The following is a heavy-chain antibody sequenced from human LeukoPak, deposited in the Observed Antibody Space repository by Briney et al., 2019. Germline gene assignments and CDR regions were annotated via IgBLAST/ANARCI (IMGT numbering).Heavy chain of an antibody. CDR3: ARGRGYDSGTYNYAFSDY. J-gene: IGHJ4*02. CDR1: RFTFSNYG. V-gene: IGHV3-33*01. Sequence: PGGSLRLSCAAPRFTFSNYGMHWVRQAPGKGLEWVAVIWYDGSNKYYADSVKGRFTISRDNSKNTLYLQMNSLRAEDTAVYYCARGRGYDSGTYNYAFSDYWGQGTLVTVSS. D-gene: IGHD3-22*01. CDR2: IWYDGSNK.